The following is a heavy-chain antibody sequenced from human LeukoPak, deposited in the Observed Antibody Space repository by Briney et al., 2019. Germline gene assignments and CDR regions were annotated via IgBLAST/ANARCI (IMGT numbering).Heavy chain of an antibody. CDR3: ARDIEAAGLFLDY. CDR2: ISSTSYYI. Sequence: GGSLRLSCAASGFTFSRYSLNWVRQAPGKGLEWVSSISSTSYYIYYVDSVKGRFTISRDNAKNSLYLQMNSLRAEDTAVYYCARDIEAAGLFLDYWGQGTLVTVSS. J-gene: IGHJ4*02. CDR1: GFTFSRYS. V-gene: IGHV3-21*01. D-gene: IGHD6-13*01.